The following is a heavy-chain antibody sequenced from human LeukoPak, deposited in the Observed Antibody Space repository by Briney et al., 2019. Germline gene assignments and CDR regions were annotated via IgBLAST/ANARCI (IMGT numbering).Heavy chain of an antibody. Sequence: SVKVSCKASGGTFSSYAISWVRQAPGQGPEWMGGIIPIFGTANYAQKFQGRVTITADESTSTAYMELSSLRSEDTAVYYCARVIVVVPADPGRAPNYYYYGMDVWGKGTTVTVSS. J-gene: IGHJ6*04. V-gene: IGHV1-69*01. CDR2: IIPIFGTA. CDR3: ARVIVVVPADPGRAPNYYYYGMDV. CDR1: GGTFSSYA. D-gene: IGHD2-2*01.